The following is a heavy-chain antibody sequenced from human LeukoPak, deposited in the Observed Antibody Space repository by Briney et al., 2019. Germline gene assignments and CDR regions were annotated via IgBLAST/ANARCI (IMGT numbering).Heavy chain of an antibody. CDR3: AAYSGSYWARRYKRDY. Sequence: GGSLRLSCAASGFTFSSKWMSWVRQAPGKGLEWVANIKYDGSEKYCVDSVKGRFTISRDNAKNSLYLQMNSLRAEDTAVYYCAAYSGSYWARRYKRDYWGQGTLVTVSS. CDR2: IKYDGSEK. J-gene: IGHJ4*02. V-gene: IGHV3-7*03. D-gene: IGHD1-26*01. CDR1: GFTFSSKW.